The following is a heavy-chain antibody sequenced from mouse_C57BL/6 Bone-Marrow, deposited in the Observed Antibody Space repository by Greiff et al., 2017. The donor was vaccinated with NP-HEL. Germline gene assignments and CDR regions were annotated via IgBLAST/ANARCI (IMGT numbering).Heavy chain of an antibody. CDR3: ARHLYYGSSYGYFDV. J-gene: IGHJ1*03. D-gene: IGHD1-1*01. CDR2: ISNLAYSI. Sequence: EVKLVESGGGLVQPGGSLKLSCAASGFTFSDYGMAWVRQAPRKGPEWVAFISNLAYSIYYADTVTGRFTISRENAKNTLYLEMSSLRSEDTAMYYCARHLYYGSSYGYFDVWGTGTTVTVSS. CDR1: GFTFSDYG. V-gene: IGHV5-15*01.